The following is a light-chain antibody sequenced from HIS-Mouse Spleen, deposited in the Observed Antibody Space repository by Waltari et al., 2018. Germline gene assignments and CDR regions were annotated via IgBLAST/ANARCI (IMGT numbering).Light chain of an antibody. Sequence: QSALTQPPSASGSPGQSVTISCTGTSSDVGGYNYVSWYQQHPGKAPKLMIYQVSRRPAGVPNLFSGANSGNTASLTVSGLQAEDEADYYCSSYAGSNNFVVFGGGTKLTVL. V-gene: IGLV2-8*01. CDR3: SSYAGSNNFVV. CDR2: QVS. J-gene: IGLJ2*01. CDR1: SSDVGGYNY.